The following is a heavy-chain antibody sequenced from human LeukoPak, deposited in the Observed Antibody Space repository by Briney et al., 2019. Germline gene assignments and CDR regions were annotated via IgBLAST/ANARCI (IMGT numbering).Heavy chain of an antibody. Sequence: GGSLRLSCAASGFAVSSNYMSWVRQAPGKGLERVSVIYSGGSTYYADSVKGRFTISRDNSKNTLYLQMNSLRAEDTAVYYCARDPGIAAAGTYYYYYMDVWGKGTTVTVSS. CDR1: GFAVSSNY. D-gene: IGHD6-13*01. V-gene: IGHV3-53*01. CDR3: ARDPGIAAAGTYYYYYMDV. J-gene: IGHJ6*03. CDR2: IYSGGST.